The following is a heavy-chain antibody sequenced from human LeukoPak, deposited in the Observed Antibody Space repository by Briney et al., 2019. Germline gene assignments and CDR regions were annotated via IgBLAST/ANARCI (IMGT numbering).Heavy chain of an antibody. Sequence: GESLKISCKGSGYSFTSYWIGWVRQMPGKGLEWMGIIYPGDSDTRYSPSFQGQVTISADKSISTAYRQWSSLKASDTAMYYCASSRDIVVVPAAIYAFDIRGQGTMVTVSS. CDR2: IYPGDSDT. J-gene: IGHJ3*02. CDR1: GYSFTSYW. V-gene: IGHV5-51*01. CDR3: ASSRDIVVVPAAIYAFDI. D-gene: IGHD2-2*01.